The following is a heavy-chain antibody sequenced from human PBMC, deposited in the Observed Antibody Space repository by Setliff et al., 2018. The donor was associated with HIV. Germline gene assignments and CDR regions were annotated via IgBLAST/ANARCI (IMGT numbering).Heavy chain of an antibody. V-gene: IGHV1-69*05. CDR2: IIPIFGTA. D-gene: IGHD2-8*01. CDR3: VRDRPNWYANSGIFDQ. J-gene: IGHJ4*02. Sequence: SVKVSCKASGYTFTSYAMNWVRQAPGQGLEWMGGIIPIFGTANYAQKFQGRVTITTDESTSTAYMELSSLRADDSAVYYCVRDRPNWYANSGIFDQWGQGTLVTVSS. CDR1: GYTFTSYA.